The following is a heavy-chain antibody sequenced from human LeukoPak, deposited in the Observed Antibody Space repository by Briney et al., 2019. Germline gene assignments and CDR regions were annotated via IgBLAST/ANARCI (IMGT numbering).Heavy chain of an antibody. CDR1: GYSISSGYY. CDR3: ARHLTRYFDWAFDY. Sequence: ETLSLTCTVSGYSISSGYYWGWIRQTPGKGLEWIGSIYHSGSTYYNPSLKSRATISVDTSKNQFSLKLNSVTAADTAVYYCARHLTRYFDWAFDYWGQGTLVTVSS. J-gene: IGHJ4*02. D-gene: IGHD3-9*01. V-gene: IGHV4-38-2*02. CDR2: IYHSGST.